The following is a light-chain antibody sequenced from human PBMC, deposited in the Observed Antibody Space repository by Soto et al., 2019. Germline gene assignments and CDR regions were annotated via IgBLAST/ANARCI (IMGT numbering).Light chain of an antibody. Sequence: EIVLTQSPGTLSLSPGERATLSCRASQSLSGSYLAWYQQKPGQAPRLLIYGASSRAAGIPDRFSGSGAGTDFPLTISRLEPEDFAVYYCQQYDNSRTFGQGTKVEIK. CDR3: QQYDNSRT. CDR1: QSLSGSY. J-gene: IGKJ1*01. V-gene: IGKV3-20*01. CDR2: GAS.